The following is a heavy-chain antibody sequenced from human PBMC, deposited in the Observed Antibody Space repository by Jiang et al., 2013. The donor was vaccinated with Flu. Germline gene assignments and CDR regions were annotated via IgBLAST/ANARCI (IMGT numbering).Heavy chain of an antibody. CDR3: AHRRPLLRDLWKRHYYFDY. V-gene: IGHV2-70*12. D-gene: IGHD1-26*01. CDR2: IDWDDDK. CDR1: GFSLSTSGMC. J-gene: IGHJ4*02. Sequence: KPTQTLTLTCTFSGFSLSTSGMCVSWIRQPPGKALEWLALIDWDDDKYYSTSLKTRLTISKDTSKNQVVLTMTNMDPVDTATYYCAHRRPLLRDLWKRHYYFDYWGQGTLVTVSS.